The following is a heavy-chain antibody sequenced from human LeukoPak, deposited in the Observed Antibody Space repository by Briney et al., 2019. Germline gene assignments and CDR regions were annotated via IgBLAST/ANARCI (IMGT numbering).Heavy chain of an antibody. J-gene: IGHJ5*02. CDR1: GYTFTSYD. Sequence: ASVKVSCKASGYTFTSYDINWVRQATGQGLEWMGWMNPNSGNTGYAQKFQGRVTMTRNTSISTAYMELSSLRSEDTAVYYCGRGGRFAQQLVSFWFDPWGQGTLVTVSS. CDR2: MNPNSGNT. CDR3: GRGGRFAQQLVSFWFDP. D-gene: IGHD6-13*01. V-gene: IGHV1-8*01.